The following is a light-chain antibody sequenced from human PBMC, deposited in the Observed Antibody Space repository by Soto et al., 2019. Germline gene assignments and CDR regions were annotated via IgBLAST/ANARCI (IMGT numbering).Light chain of an antibody. CDR1: QSVSSN. Sequence: EKVMTQSPATLSVSPGERATLSCRASQSVSSNLAWYQQKPGQAPRLLIYDASNRATGIPARFSGSGSGTDFTLTISSLQSEDFAVYYCQQYKNWPHTFGQGTKVDIK. CDR2: DAS. V-gene: IGKV3D-15*01. CDR3: QQYKNWPHT. J-gene: IGKJ1*01.